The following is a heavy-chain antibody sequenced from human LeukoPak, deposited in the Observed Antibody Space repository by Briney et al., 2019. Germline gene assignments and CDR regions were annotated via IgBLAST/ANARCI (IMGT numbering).Heavy chain of an antibody. CDR2: ISSSGSTI. CDR1: GFTFSDYY. D-gene: IGHD1-26*01. V-gene: IGHV3-11*01. CDR3: ARELSRSGSYAY. J-gene: IGHJ4*02. Sequence: NPGGSLRLSCAASGFTFSDYYMSWIRQAPGKGLEWVSYISSSGSTIYYADSVKGRFTFSRDNAKNSLYLQMNSLRAEDTAVYYCARELSRSGSYAYWGQGTLVTVSS.